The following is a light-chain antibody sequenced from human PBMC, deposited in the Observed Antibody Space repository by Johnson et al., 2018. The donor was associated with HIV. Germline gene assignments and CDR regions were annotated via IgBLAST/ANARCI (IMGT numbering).Light chain of an antibody. CDR2: DNH. V-gene: IGLV1-51*01. J-gene: IGLJ1*01. CDR3: GTWDSSLSNFV. CDR1: SSNIGAGYD. Sequence: QPVLTQPPSVSGAPGQRVTISCTGSSSNIGAGYDVHWYQQFPGTAPKLLIYDNHKRPSGIPDRFSGSKSGTSATLGITGLQTGDEADYYCGTWDSSLSNFVFGIGTKVSVL.